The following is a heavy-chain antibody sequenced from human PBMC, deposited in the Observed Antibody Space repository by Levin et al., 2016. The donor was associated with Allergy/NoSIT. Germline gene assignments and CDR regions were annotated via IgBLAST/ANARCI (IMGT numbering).Heavy chain of an antibody. CDR2: IYWDDDK. CDR3: AHIGGSGSYYSHIGNLDY. Sequence: SGPTLVKPTQTLTLTCTFSGFSLSTSGVGVGWIRQPPGKALEWLALIYWDDDKRYSPSLKSRLTITKDTSKNQVVLTMTNMDPVGTATYYCAHIGGSGSYYSHIGNLDYWGQGTLVTVSS. J-gene: IGHJ4*02. CDR1: GFSLSTSGVG. V-gene: IGHV2-5*02. D-gene: IGHD3-10*01.